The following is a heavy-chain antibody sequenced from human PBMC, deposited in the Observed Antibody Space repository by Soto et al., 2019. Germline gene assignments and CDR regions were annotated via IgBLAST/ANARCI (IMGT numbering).Heavy chain of an antibody. CDR2: ISSTTNYI. CDR3: ARESGDLTSNFDY. D-gene: IGHD3-10*01. V-gene: IGHV3-21*01. CDR1: GFTFARYS. Sequence: LRLSCAASGFTFARYSMNWVRQAPGKGLEWVSSISSTTNYIYYADSMKGRFTVSRDNAKNSVYLEMNSLSAEDTAVYYCARESGDLTSNFDYWGQGTLVTVAS. J-gene: IGHJ4*02.